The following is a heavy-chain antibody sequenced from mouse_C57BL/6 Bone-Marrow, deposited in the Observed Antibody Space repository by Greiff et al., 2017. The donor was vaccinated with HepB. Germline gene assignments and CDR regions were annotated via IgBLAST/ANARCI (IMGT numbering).Heavy chain of an antibody. CDR1: GFTFSNYW. D-gene: IGHD1-1*01. CDR2: IRLKSDNYAT. V-gene: IGHV6-3*01. J-gene: IGHJ3*01. Sequence: EVKLEESGGGLVQPGGSMKLSCVASGFTFSNYWMNWVRQSPEKGLEWVAQIRLKSDNYATHYAESVKGRFTISRDDSKSSVYLQMNNLRAEDTGIYYCTGSSYYGSSRFAYWGQGTLVTVSA. CDR3: TGSSYYGSSRFAY.